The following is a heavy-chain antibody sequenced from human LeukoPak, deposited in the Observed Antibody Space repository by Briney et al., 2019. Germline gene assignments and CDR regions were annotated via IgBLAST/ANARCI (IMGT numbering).Heavy chain of an antibody. D-gene: IGHD6-13*01. CDR3: ATQDSSSWYFDY. V-gene: IGHV4-61*02. Sequence: PSETLSLTCTVSGCSISSGNYFCSWLRQPAGKVLEWIARFYTSMSTNYNPSLKSRVTISVDTSNNQLSLKLSSVTAADTAVYYCATQDSSSWYFDYWGQGTLVTVSS. J-gene: IGHJ4*02. CDR2: FYTSMST. CDR1: GCSISSGNYF.